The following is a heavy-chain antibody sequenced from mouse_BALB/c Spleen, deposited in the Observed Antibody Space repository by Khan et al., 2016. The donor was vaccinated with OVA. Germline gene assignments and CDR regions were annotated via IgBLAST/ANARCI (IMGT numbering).Heavy chain of an antibody. CDR3: NAGYFDY. CDR2: IDPENGDT. V-gene: IGHV14-4*02. CDR1: GFNIKDYY. J-gene: IGHJ2*01. Sequence: EVQLQESGAELVRSGASVKLSCTASGFNIKDYYMHWVKQRPEQGLEWIGWIDPENGDTEYAPKFQGKATMTADTSSNTAYLQLSSLTSEETAVYYCNAGYFDYWGQGTTLTVSS.